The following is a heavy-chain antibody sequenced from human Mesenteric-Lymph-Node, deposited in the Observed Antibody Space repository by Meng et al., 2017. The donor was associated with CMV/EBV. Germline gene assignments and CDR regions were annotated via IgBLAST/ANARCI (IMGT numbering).Heavy chain of an antibody. D-gene: IGHD2-15*01. Sequence: GGSLRLSCATSAFTFSSYNMTWVRQAPGKGLEWVAAIWYDGTNKNYADSVKGRFTISRDNAKNSLYLQMNSLRAEDTAVYYCARGATPYWGQGTLVTVSS. CDR1: AFTFSSYN. CDR2: IWYDGTNK. J-gene: IGHJ4*02. CDR3: ARGATPY. V-gene: IGHV3-33*01.